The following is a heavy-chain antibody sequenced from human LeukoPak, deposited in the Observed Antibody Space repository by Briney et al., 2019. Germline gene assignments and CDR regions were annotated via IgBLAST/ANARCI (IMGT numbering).Heavy chain of an antibody. CDR2: ISGSGDST. Sequence: GGSLRLSCAASGFTFSSYAMSWVRQAPGKGLEWVSAISGSGDSTYYADSVKGRFTISRDNSKNTLYLQMNSLRAEDTAVDYCAKDSSSFPGGYYYGMDVWGQGTTVTVSS. CDR3: AKDSSSFPGGYYYGMDV. D-gene: IGHD6-13*01. CDR1: GFTFSSYA. V-gene: IGHV3-23*01. J-gene: IGHJ6*02.